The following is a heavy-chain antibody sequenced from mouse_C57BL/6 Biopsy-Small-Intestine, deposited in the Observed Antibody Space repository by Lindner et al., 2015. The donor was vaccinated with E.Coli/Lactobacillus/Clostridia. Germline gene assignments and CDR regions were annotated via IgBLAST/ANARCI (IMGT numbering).Heavy chain of an antibody. J-gene: IGHJ4*01. V-gene: IGHV1-9*01. Sequence: LQESGASVKLSCKATGYTFTGYWIEWVKQRPGHGLEWIGEILPGSGSTNYNEKFKGKATFTADTSSNTAYMQLSSLTAEDSAIYYCARFPYYSNPYAMDYWGQGTSVTVSS. CDR3: ARFPYYSNPYAMDY. CDR2: ILPGSGST. D-gene: IGHD2-5*01. CDR1: GYTFTGYW.